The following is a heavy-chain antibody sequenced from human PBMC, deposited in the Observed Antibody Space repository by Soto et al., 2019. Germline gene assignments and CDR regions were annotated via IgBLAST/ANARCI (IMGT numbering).Heavy chain of an antibody. J-gene: IGHJ4*02. CDR2: ISYDGSNK. CDR3: ARDTKPSGSYIDY. V-gene: IGHV3-30-3*01. D-gene: IGHD1-26*01. CDR1: GFTFSSYA. Sequence: QVQLVESGGGVVQPGRSLRLSCAASGFTFSSYAMHWVRQAPGKGLEWVAVISYDGSNKYYADSVIISRDNSKNTLYLQMNSLRAEDTAVYYCARDTKPSGSYIDYWGQGTLVTVSS.